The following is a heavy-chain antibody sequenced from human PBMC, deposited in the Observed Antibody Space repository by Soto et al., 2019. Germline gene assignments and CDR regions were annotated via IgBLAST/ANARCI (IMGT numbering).Heavy chain of an antibody. J-gene: IGHJ4*02. D-gene: IGHD3-16*02. CDR3: AASGDYIWGSYRHPGHFDY. Sequence: TSETLSLTCTVSGGSISSYYWSWIRQPPGKGLEWIGYIYYSGSTNYNPSLKSRVTISVDTSKNQFSLKLSSVTAADTAVYYCAASGDYIWGSYRHPGHFDYWGQGTLVTVSS. CDR1: GGSISSYY. CDR2: IYYSGST. V-gene: IGHV4-59*01.